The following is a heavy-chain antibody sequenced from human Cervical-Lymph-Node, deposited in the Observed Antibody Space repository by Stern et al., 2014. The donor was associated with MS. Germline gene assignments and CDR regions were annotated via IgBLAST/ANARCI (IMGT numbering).Heavy chain of an antibody. D-gene: IGHD4/OR15-4a*01. V-gene: IGHV7-4-1*02. CDR3: ARLFLGAIRYGMDV. CDR2: INTNTGNP. CDR1: GYTFTTYG. J-gene: IGHJ6*02. Sequence: LVESGSELKKPGASVNVSCRASGYTFTTYGLNWVRQAPGQGLEWMGWINTNTGNPTYAQGLTGRFVFSLDTSVSTAYLQISSLKAEDTAVYYCARLFLGAIRYGMDVWGQGTTVTVSS.